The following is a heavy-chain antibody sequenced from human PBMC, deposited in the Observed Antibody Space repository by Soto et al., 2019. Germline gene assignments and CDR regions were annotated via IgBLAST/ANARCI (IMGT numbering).Heavy chain of an antibody. CDR2: ISGSGGST. Sequence: GGSLRLSCAASGFTFSSYAMSWVRQAPGKGLEWVSAISGSGGSTYYADSVKGRFTISRDNSKNTLYLQMNSLRADDTAVYYCAKGRESIRNYYDSSGYLFDYWGQGTLVTVSS. V-gene: IGHV3-23*01. CDR3: AKGRESIRNYYDSSGYLFDY. J-gene: IGHJ4*02. CDR1: GFTFSSYA. D-gene: IGHD3-22*01.